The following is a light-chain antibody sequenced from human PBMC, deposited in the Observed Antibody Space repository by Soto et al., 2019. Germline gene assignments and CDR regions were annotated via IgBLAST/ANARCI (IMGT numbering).Light chain of an antibody. CDR3: QQYSSSLT. CDR2: GAS. CDR1: QSISSTY. Sequence: EIGLTQSPGTLSLSPGERGTLSCRASQSISSTYLAWYQQKPGQAPRLLVYGASTRATGVPDRFSGSGSGTDFSLTINGLEPEDSAVYFCQQYSSSLTFGGGTKVDIK. V-gene: IGKV3-20*01. J-gene: IGKJ4*01.